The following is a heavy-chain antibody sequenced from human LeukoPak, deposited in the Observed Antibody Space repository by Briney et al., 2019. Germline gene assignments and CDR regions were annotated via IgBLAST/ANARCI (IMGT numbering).Heavy chain of an antibody. CDR2: INPNSGGT. D-gene: IGHD1-26*01. CDR1: GYTFTGYY. Sequence: ASVKVSCKASGYTFTGYYMHWVRQAPGQGLEWMGWINPNSGGTNYAQKFQGRVTMTRDTSISTAYMELSRLRSDDTAVYYCARDQGTGSYYNDFDYWGQGTLVTVSS. J-gene: IGHJ4*02. V-gene: IGHV1-2*02. CDR3: ARDQGTGSYYNDFDY.